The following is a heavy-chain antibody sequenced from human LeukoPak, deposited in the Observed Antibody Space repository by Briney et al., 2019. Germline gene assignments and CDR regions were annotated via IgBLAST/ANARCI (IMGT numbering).Heavy chain of an antibody. CDR1: GFTFSSYW. D-gene: IGHD2-15*01. CDR2: IEQDGSAK. J-gene: IGHJ1*01. CDR3: ARAYCSGGSCYPEYFQH. V-gene: IGHV3-7*04. Sequence: GGSLRLSCAASGFTFSSYWMSWVRQAPGKGLEWVANIEQDGSAKFYVDSVKGRFTISRDNAKNSLYLQMNSLRAEDTAVYYCARAYCSGGSCYPEYFQHWGQGTPVTVSS.